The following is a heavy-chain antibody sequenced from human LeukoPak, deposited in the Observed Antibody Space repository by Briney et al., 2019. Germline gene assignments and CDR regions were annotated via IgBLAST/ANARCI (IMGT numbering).Heavy chain of an antibody. CDR3: ASSNSGSGSLDY. CDR2: MNPNSGNT. J-gene: IGHJ4*02. D-gene: IGHD3-10*01. V-gene: IGHV1-8*03. Sequence: GASVKVSCKASGYTFTSYDINWVRQATGQGLEWMGWMNPNSGNTGYAQKFQGRVTITRNTSISTAYMELSSLRSEDTAVYYCASSNSGSGSLDYWGQGTLVTVSS. CDR1: GYTFTSYD.